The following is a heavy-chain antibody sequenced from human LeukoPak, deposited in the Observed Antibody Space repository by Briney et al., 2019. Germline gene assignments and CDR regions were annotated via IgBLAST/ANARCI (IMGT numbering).Heavy chain of an antibody. CDR2: ITSSSSDT. V-gene: IGHV3-11*05. Sequence: GGSLRLSCAASGFTFSDYYMSWIRQAPGKGLEMISYITSSSSDTNYADSVKGRFTISRDNAKKSLYLQMNSLRAEDTAVYYCARDYDILTGYFRGGFDYWDQGTLVTVSS. CDR1: GFTFSDYY. CDR3: ARDYDILTGYFRGGFDY. D-gene: IGHD3-9*01. J-gene: IGHJ4*02.